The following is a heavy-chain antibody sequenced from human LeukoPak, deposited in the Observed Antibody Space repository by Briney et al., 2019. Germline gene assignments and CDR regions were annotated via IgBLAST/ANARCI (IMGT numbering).Heavy chain of an antibody. CDR3: AREGQRAVAGSFDY. D-gene: IGHD6-19*01. Sequence: PSETLSLTCSVSDDSITMYYWSWIRQPPGKGLEWIGYIYYSGSTNYNPSLKSRVTISVDTSKNQFSLKLSSVTAADTAVYYCAREGQRAVAGSFDYWGQGTLVTVSS. CDR1: DDSITMYY. CDR2: IYYSGST. J-gene: IGHJ4*02. V-gene: IGHV4-59*01.